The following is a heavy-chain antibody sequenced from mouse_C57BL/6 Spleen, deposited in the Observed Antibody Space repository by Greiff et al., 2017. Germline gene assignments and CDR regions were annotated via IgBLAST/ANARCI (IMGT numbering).Heavy chain of an antibody. D-gene: IGHD1-1*01. Sequence: EVQLQQSGPELVKPGASVKISCKASGYTFTDYYMNWVKQSHGKSLEWIGDINPNNGGTSYNQKFKGKATLTVDKSSSTAYMELRSLTSEDSAVYYCAITTVVVDDWGQGTTLTVSS. J-gene: IGHJ2*01. CDR3: AITTVVVDD. CDR2: INPNNGGT. CDR1: GYTFTDYY. V-gene: IGHV1-26*01.